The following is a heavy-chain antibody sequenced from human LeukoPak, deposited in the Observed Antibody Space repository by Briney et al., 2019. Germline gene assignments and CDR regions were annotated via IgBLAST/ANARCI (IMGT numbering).Heavy chain of an antibody. Sequence: PGGSLRLSCSASGFTFSSYAMHWMRQAPGKGLEYVSAISNNGGNTYYADSVKGRFTISRDNSKNTLYLQMSSLRAEDTAVCYCVKVFYIYFDWFFEYSLDYWGQGTLVTVSS. CDR3: VKVFYIYFDWFFEYSLDY. J-gene: IGHJ4*02. CDR1: GFTFSSYA. D-gene: IGHD3-9*01. V-gene: IGHV3-64D*06. CDR2: ISNNGGNT.